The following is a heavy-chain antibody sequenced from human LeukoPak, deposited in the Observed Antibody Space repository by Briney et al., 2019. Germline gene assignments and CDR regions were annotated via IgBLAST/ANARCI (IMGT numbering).Heavy chain of an antibody. CDR2: VNLQGST. CDR1: GGSITSTNY. V-gene: IGHV4-4*02. Sequence: SETLSLTCGVSGGSITSTNYWTWVRQPPGKGLEWIGEVNLQGSTNYNPSLMGRVAIAVDTSENHISLQLTSVTAADTAVYYCAREGGPYRPLDYSGQGTLVTVSS. J-gene: IGHJ4*02. CDR3: AREGGPYRPLDY.